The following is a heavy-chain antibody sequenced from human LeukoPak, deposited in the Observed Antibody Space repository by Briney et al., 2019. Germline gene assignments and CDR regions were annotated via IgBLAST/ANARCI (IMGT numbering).Heavy chain of an antibody. CDR2: INGSGGST. Sequence: GGSLRLSCAASGFTFSSYAMSWVRQAPGKGLEWVSAINGSGGSTYYADSVKGRFTISRDNSKNTLYLQMNSLRAEDTAVYYCAKDQVDDSSGYYYWDYWGQGTLVTVSS. CDR3: AKDQVDDSSGYYYWDY. D-gene: IGHD3-22*01. J-gene: IGHJ4*02. CDR1: GFTFSSYA. V-gene: IGHV3-23*01.